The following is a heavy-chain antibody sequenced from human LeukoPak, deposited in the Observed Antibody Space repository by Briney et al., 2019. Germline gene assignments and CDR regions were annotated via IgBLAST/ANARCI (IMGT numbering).Heavy chain of an antibody. Sequence: GGSLRLSCAASGFSVSSNYINWVRQAPGKGLEWVSVSYSGGSTYYADSVKGRITISRDNSKNTLYLQMNSLRAEDTAVYYCAKEFSGYLASFEYWGQGTLVTVSS. V-gene: IGHV3-66*01. CDR3: AKEFSGYLASFEY. D-gene: IGHD3-22*01. CDR2: SYSGGST. J-gene: IGHJ4*02. CDR1: GFSVSSNY.